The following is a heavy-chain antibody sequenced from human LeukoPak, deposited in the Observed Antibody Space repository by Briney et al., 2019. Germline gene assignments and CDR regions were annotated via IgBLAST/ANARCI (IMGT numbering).Heavy chain of an antibody. CDR2: INHSGST. Sequence: PSETLSLTCTVSGGSISSSSYYWSWIRQPPGKGLEWIGEINHSGSTNYNPSLKSRVTISVDTSKNQFSLKLSSVTAADTAVYYCARRARYDFWSGYYKGYYYYMDVWGKGTTVTVSS. CDR3: ARRARYDFWSGYYKGYYYYMDV. CDR1: GGSISSSSYY. D-gene: IGHD3-3*01. V-gene: IGHV4-39*07. J-gene: IGHJ6*03.